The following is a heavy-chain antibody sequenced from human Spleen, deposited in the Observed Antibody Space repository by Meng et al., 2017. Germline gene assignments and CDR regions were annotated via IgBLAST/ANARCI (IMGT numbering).Heavy chain of an antibody. CDR2: FNAGNGDT. J-gene: IGHJ5*02. CDR1: EYPFTSYA. D-gene: IGHD6-19*01. Sequence: QVERGQAGVGVKKPGASVKVSCKASEYPFTSYAMHLVPQAPGQRLEWMGWFNAGNGDTKYSQKFQGRVTITRDTSASTAYMELSTLRSEDTVVYYCARDFTSGSSGDPWGQGTLVTVSS. V-gene: IGHV1-3*01. CDR3: ARDFTSGSSGDP.